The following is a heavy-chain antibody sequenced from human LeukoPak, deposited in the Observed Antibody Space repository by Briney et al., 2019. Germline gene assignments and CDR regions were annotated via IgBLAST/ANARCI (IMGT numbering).Heavy chain of an antibody. V-gene: IGHV3-30-3*01. D-gene: IGHD2-2*01. CDR1: GFTFSSYA. Sequence: TGRSLRLSCAASGFTFSSYAMHWVRQAPGKGLEWVAAISYDGSNQYYADSVKGRFTISRDNSENTLYLQMNSRRAEDTAVYYCASRGSYCSSSSCQNQFYYGMDVWGQGTTVTVSS. CDR2: ISYDGSNQ. CDR3: ASRGSYCSSSSCQNQFYYGMDV. J-gene: IGHJ6*02.